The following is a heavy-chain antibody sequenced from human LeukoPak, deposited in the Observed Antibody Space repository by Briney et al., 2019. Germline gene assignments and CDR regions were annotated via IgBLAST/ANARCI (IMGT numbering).Heavy chain of an antibody. V-gene: IGHV4-59*01. CDR3: AGGWLPDKNDF. CDR1: GGSISSYY. Sequence: PSETLSLTCTDSGGSISSYYWSWIRPPPGKGLEWIGYIYYSGSTNYNPSLKSRVTISVDTSKNQFSLKLSSVTAADTAVYYCAGGWLPDKNDFWGQGTLVTVSA. J-gene: IGHJ4*02. D-gene: IGHD5-24*01. CDR2: IYYSGST.